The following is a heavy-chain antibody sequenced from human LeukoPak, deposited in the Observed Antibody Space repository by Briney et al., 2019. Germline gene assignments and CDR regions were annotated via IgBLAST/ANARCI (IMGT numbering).Heavy chain of an antibody. D-gene: IGHD6-6*01. CDR3: ARLREDWVAARPVSEAFDI. CDR1: GGSITSSSYY. Sequence: SESLSLTCTVSGGSITSSSYYWGWIRQPPGKGLEWIGYIYYSGSTNCNPSLKSRVTISVDRSKNQFSLKLSSVTAADTAVYYCARLREDWVAARPVSEAFDIWGQGTMVTVSS. J-gene: IGHJ3*02. V-gene: IGHV4-61*05. CDR2: IYYSGST.